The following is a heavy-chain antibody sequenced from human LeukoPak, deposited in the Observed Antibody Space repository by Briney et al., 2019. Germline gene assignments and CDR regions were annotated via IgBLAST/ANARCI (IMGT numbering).Heavy chain of an antibody. CDR3: ARSRSITIFGVDQYYFDY. V-gene: IGHV4-59*01. Sequence: PSETLSLTCSVSGGSISGYYWTWIRQPPGKGLEWIGYIYYSGSTNYNPSLKSRVTISVDTSKNQFSLKLSSVTAADTAVYYCARSRSITIFGVDQYYFDYWGQGTLVTVSS. CDR2: IYYSGST. D-gene: IGHD3-3*01. J-gene: IGHJ4*02. CDR1: GGSISGYY.